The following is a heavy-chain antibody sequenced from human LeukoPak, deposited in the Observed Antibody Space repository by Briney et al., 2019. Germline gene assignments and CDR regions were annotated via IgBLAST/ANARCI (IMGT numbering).Heavy chain of an antibody. J-gene: IGHJ4*02. V-gene: IGHV5-51*01. CDR2: IYPGDSDT. CDR3: ARRLGSAYSYCFDY. Sequence: GXSLQISCQGSGYNFSNNWIGWVRQMPGKGLEWMGIIYPGDSDTRYSPSFQGQVTISVDKSTSTAYLQWSSLKASDTAMYYCARRLGSAYSYCFDYWGQGTLVTVSS. CDR1: GYNFSNNW. D-gene: IGHD3-22*01.